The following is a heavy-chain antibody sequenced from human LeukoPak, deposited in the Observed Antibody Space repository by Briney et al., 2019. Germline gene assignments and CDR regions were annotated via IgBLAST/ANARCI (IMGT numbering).Heavy chain of an antibody. V-gene: IGHV3-7*01. CDR1: GFTFSSYW. D-gene: IGHD5-18*01. Sequence: GGSLRLSCAASGFTFSSYWMSWVRQAPGKGLEWVANIKQDGSEKYYVDSVKGRFTISRDNAKNSLYLQMNSLRAEDTAVYYCAREVRYNYNYYYYYYMDVWGKGTTVTISS. CDR2: IKQDGSEK. J-gene: IGHJ6*03. CDR3: AREVRYNYNYYYYYYMDV.